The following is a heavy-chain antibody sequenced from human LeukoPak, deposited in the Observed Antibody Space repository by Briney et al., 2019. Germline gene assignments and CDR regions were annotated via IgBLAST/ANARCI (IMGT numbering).Heavy chain of an antibody. D-gene: IGHD3-10*01. J-gene: IGHJ4*02. CDR1: GGSISSYY. Sequence: PSETLSLTCTVSGGSISSYYWSWIRQPPGKGLEWIGYIYYSGSTNYNPSLKSRVTISVDTSKNQFSLKLSSVTAADTAVYYCAGGGYITMVRGVTLFDYWGQGTLVTVSS. CDR2: IYYSGST. V-gene: IGHV4-59*01. CDR3: AGGGYITMVRGVTLFDY.